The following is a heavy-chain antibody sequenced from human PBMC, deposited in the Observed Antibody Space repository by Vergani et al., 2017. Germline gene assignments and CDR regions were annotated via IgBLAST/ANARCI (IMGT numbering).Heavy chain of an antibody. Sequence: EVQLVESGGGLVQPGRSLRLSCTASGFTFGDYAMSWFRQAPGKGLEWVGFIRSKAYGGTTEYAASVKGRFTISRDDSKSIAYLQMNSLKTEDTAVYYCTRESGVGRGWYETFDYWGQGTLVTVSS. CDR3: TRESGVGRGWYETFDY. D-gene: IGHD6-19*01. J-gene: IGHJ4*02. CDR1: GFTFGDYA. V-gene: IGHV3-49*03. CDR2: IRSKAYGGTT.